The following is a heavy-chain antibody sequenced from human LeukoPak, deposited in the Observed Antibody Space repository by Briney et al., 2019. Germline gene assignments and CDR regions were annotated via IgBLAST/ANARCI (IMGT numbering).Heavy chain of an antibody. D-gene: IGHD2/OR15-2a*01. CDR3: ARLTKFFTTYYPTP. Sequence: TSETLSLTCTVSGGSITGYYWSWIRQPPGKGLEWVGYIFSSGSTNYNPSLKSRVTISLDTSKSQFSLKLISVTASDTAVYYCARLTKFFTTYYPTPWGQGTLVTVSS. CDR2: IFSSGST. V-gene: IGHV4-59*08. J-gene: IGHJ5*02. CDR1: GGSITGYY.